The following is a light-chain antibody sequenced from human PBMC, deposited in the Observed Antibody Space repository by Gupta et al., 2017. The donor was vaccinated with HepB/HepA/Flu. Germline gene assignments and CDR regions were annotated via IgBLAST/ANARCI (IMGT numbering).Light chain of an antibody. CDR2: DVD. Sequence: QSALTQPRSVSGSPGQSVTISCTGTSSDVGGYNYVSWYQQHPGKAPKLIIFDVDKRPSGVPNHFPGSKSGNTASLTISGLQAEDDTDYYCCSYAGSYTLVFGGGTKVAVL. J-gene: IGLJ3*02. CDR3: CSYAGSYTLV. V-gene: IGLV2-11*01. CDR1: SSDVGGYNY.